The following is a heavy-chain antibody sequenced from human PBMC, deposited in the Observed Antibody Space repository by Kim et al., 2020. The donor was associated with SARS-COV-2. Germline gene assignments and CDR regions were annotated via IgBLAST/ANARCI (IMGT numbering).Heavy chain of an antibody. Sequence: KFQGRVTITADKSTSTAYMELSSLRSEDTAVYYCASTVGYSYGSYWYFDLWGRGTLVTVSS. V-gene: IGHV1-69*02. J-gene: IGHJ2*01. CDR3: ASTVGYSYGSYWYFDL. D-gene: IGHD5-18*01.